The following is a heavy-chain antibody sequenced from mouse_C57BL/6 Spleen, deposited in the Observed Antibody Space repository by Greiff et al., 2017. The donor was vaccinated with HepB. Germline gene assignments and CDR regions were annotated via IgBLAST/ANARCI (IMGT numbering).Heavy chain of an antibody. CDR2: IRSKSNNYAT. J-gene: IGHJ4*01. D-gene: IGHD2-2*01. CDR3: VRHWGGYPYYYAMDY. V-gene: IGHV10-1*01. Sequence: EVMLVESGGGLVQPKGSLKLSCAASGFSFNTYAMNWVRQAPGKGLEWVARIRSKSNNYATYYADSVKDRFTISRDDSESMLYLQMNNLKTEDTAMYYCVRHWGGYPYYYAMDYWGQGTSVTVSS. CDR1: GFSFNTYA.